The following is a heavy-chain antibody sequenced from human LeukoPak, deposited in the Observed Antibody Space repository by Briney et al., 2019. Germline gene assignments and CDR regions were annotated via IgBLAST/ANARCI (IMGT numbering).Heavy chain of an antibody. V-gene: IGHV3-23*01. CDR2: ISGSGGST. CDR3: AIHIVAQD. CDR1: GFTFSNYW. D-gene: IGHD6-25*01. J-gene: IGHJ4*02. Sequence: GGSLRLSCAASGFTFSNYWMTWVRQAPGKGLEWVSAISGSGGSTYYADSVKGRFTISRDNSKNTLYLQMNSLRAEDTAVYYCAIHIVAQDWGQGTLVTVSS.